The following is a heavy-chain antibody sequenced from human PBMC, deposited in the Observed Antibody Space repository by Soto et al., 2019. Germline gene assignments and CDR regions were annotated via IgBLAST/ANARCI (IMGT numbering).Heavy chain of an antibody. CDR3: ARGINYYDSSGDSWFDP. V-gene: IGHV4-30-2*01. CDR2: IYHTGTT. CDR1: GGSINSGDYS. J-gene: IGHJ5*02. D-gene: IGHD3-22*01. Sequence: PSETLSLTCTVSGGSINSGDYSWTWIRQPPGKGLEWIGYIYHTGTTYYKISIKNRVTISVERSKNKFSLKISSVTAAVTVVYYCARGINYYDSSGDSWFDPWGQGTLVTVS.